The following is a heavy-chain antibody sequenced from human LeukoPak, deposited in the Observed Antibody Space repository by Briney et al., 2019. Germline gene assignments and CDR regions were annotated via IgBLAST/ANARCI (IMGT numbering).Heavy chain of an antibody. CDR3: ARVRWELVTSRNDYYYMDV. Sequence: SETLSLTCAVYGGSFSGYYWSWIRQPPGKGLEWIGEINHSGSTNYNPSLKSRVTISVDTSKNQFSLKLSSVTAADTAVYYCARVRWELVTSRNDYYYMDVWGKGTTVTVSS. J-gene: IGHJ6*03. CDR2: INHSGST. D-gene: IGHD1-26*01. V-gene: IGHV4-34*01. CDR1: GGSFSGYY.